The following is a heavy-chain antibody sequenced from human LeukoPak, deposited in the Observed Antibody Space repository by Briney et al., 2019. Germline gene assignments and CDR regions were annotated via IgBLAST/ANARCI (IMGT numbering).Heavy chain of an antibody. CDR2: MNSDGSST. Sequence: PGGSLRLSCAASGFTFSSYWMHWVRQAPGKGLVWVSRMNSDGSSTTYADSVKGRFTISRDNAKNTLYLQMNSLRAEDTAVYYCVRVEGYSYGSLDSWGQGTLVTVSS. V-gene: IGHV3-74*03. J-gene: IGHJ4*02. CDR1: GFTFSSYW. CDR3: VRVEGYSYGSLDS. D-gene: IGHD5-18*01.